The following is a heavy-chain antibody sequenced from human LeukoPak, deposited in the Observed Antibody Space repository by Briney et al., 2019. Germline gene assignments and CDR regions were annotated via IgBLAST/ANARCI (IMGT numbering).Heavy chain of an antibody. D-gene: IGHD1-26*01. Sequence: GGSLRLSCAASGFTFSNYWMSWVRQAPEKGLEWVANIKEDGSVKYYVDSVKGRFTISRDNAKNSLYLHMNSLRVEDRAVYYCARGSGWLDPWGQGTLVTVFS. CDR3: ARGSGWLDP. V-gene: IGHV3-7*05. CDR2: IKEDGSVK. J-gene: IGHJ5*02. CDR1: GFTFSNYW.